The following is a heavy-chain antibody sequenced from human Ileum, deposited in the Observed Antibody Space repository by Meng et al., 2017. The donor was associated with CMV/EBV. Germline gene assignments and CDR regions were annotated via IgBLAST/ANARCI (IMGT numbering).Heavy chain of an antibody. CDR2: SSGSDGDT. J-gene: IGHJ4*02. V-gene: IGHV3-23*01. CDR1: GFIFDNYA. D-gene: IGHD3/OR15-3a*01. Sequence: GERLGLGGGLGQPGGALRISCAASGFIFDNYAMTWVRQAPGKGLEWVSSSSGSDGDTHYADSVKGRFTISRDNSKNTVYLQMNSLRADDTALYYCAKGKVRTGYSAFDYWGQGTLVTVSS. CDR3: AKGKVRTGYSAFDY.